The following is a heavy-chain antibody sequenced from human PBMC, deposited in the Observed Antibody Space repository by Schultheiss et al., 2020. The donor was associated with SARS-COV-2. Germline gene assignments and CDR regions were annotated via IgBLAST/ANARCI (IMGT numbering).Heavy chain of an antibody. J-gene: IGHJ4*02. Sequence: GGSLRLSCAASGFTFSAFGMHWVRQAPGKGLEWVTFIHYDGSNKYYADSVRGRFTISRDNSKNRLNLQMNSLRPEDTAVYYCAKPGGSWYVQYFDDWGQGTLVTVSS. CDR1: GFTFSAFG. V-gene: IGHV3-30*02. D-gene: IGHD6-13*01. CDR3: AKPGGSWYVQYFDD. CDR2: IHYDGSNK.